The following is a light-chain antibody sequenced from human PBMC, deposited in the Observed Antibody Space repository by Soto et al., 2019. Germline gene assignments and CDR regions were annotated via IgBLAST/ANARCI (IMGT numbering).Light chain of an antibody. J-gene: IGKJ1*01. V-gene: IGKV2-28*01. CDR2: LGS. Sequence: DIVVTQSPLSLPVTPGEPASISCRSSQSLLHNNGYNYLDWYLQKPGQSPQLLIYLGSNLASGVADRFSGSGSGTDFTLKISRVEAEDVGVYYCLQTVQIPWTFGQGTTVEIK. CDR1: QSLLHNNGYNY. CDR3: LQTVQIPWT.